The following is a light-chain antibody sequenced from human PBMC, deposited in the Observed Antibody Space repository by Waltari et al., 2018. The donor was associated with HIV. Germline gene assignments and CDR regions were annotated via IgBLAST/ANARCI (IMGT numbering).Light chain of an antibody. J-gene: IGLJ1*01. CDR2: YDD. V-gene: IGLV1-36*01. CDR3: AAWDDSLNGYV. Sequence: QSVLTQPPSVSEAPRQWVTISCSGRSSNIGNNAVNWYKQVPGKPPKLLIYYDDLLSSGVSDRFSGSKSGTSASLAIRGLQSEDEADYYCAAWDDSLNGYVFGSGTKVTVL. CDR1: SSNIGNNA.